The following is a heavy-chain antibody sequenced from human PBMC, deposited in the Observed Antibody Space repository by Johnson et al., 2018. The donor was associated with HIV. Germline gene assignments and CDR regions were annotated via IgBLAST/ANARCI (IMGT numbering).Heavy chain of an antibody. V-gene: IGHV3-30*04. CDR3: ARAKGGSYSDEQGAFDI. J-gene: IGHJ3*02. Sequence: VQLVESGGGLVKPGGSLRLSCAASGFTFSSYPMHWVRQAPGKGLEWVAIISYDGGSKYYADSVKGRFTISRDNSKNTLYVQMNSLRAEDTAVYYCARAKGGSYSDEQGAFDIWGQGTMVAVSS. CDR1: GFTFSSYP. CDR2: ISYDGGSK. D-gene: IGHD1-26*01.